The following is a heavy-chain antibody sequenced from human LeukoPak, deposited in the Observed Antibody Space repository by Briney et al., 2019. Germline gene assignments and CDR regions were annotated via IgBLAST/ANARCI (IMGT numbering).Heavy chain of an antibody. D-gene: IGHD6-19*01. CDR3: AREAPQWLVTRGMDV. CDR1: GFSFSSYD. CDR2: IRESGEST. Sequence: PGGSLRLSCAASGFSFSSYDMSWVRQAPGKGLEWVSAIRESGESTYYADSVKGRFTISRDNAKNSLYLQMNSLRAEDTAVYYCAREAPQWLVTRGMDVWGQGTTVTVSS. J-gene: IGHJ6*02. V-gene: IGHV3-23*01.